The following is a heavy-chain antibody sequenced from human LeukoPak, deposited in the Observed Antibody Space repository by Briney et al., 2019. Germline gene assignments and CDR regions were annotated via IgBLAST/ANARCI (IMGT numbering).Heavy chain of an antibody. Sequence: PGGSLRLSCSASGFTLSNYWVDWVRQAPGKGLVWVAGINSVGSGTSYAASVKGRFTISRDTSKNTLYLQINSLRVEDTAVYYCIVFGDSNHWGQGTLVTVSS. CDR3: IVFGDSNH. CDR2: INSVGSGT. CDR1: GFTLSNYW. D-gene: IGHD4-17*01. J-gene: IGHJ5*02. V-gene: IGHV3-74*01.